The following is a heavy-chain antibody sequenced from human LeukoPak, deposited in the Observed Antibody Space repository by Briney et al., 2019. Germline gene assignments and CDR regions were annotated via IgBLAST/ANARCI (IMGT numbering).Heavy chain of an antibody. D-gene: IGHD1-26*01. CDR2: IYTSGST. CDR3: ARVPYSGSYTTVPYFDL. Sequence: SETLSLTCTVSGGSISSGSYYWSWIRQPAGKGLEWIGRIYTSGSTNYSPSLKSRVTISVDTSKNQFSLKLSSVTAADTAVYYCARVPYSGSYTTVPYFDLWGRGTLVTVSS. CDR1: GGSISSGSYY. J-gene: IGHJ2*01. V-gene: IGHV4-61*02.